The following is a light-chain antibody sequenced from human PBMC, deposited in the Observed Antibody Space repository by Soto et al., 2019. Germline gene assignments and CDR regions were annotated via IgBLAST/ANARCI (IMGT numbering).Light chain of an antibody. CDR2: GAS. J-gene: IGKJ1*01. Sequence: QMTQSPSSLSASVGARVTITCRASQNSRTSLNWYQQKPGKAPSLLIYGASTLQSGVPSRFSGSASATDFTLTISSLQPEDFATYYCQQSYTTPRTFGQGPKVEIK. CDR1: QNSRTS. V-gene: IGKV1-39*01. CDR3: QQSYTTPRT.